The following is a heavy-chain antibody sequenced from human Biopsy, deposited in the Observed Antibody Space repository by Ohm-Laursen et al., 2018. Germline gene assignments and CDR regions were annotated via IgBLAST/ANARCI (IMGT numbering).Heavy chain of an antibody. CDR3: AREAARNYSDSWYETWFDP. CDR1: GFTFSSYS. V-gene: IGHV3-21*01. Sequence: SLRLSCAASGFTFSSYSMNWVRQAPGKGLEWVSSISTSSTYIYYADSVKGRFSLSRDDALNLLYLQMNSLRAEDTAVYYCAREAARNYSDSWYETWFDPWGQGTLVTVSS. D-gene: IGHD6-13*01. CDR2: ISTSSTYI. J-gene: IGHJ5*02.